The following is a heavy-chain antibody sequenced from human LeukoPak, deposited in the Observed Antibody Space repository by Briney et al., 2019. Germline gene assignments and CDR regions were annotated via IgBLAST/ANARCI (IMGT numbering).Heavy chain of an antibody. CDR3: ARVIVDGIAVAGKYYFDY. D-gene: IGHD6-19*01. CDR2: IYHSGST. CDR1: GGSFSGYY. V-gene: IGHV4-34*01. J-gene: IGHJ4*02. Sequence: SETLSLTCAVYGGSFSGYYWSWIRQPPGKGLEWIGEIYHSGSTNYNPSLKSRVTISVDTSKNQFSLKLSSVTAADTAVYYCARVIVDGIAVAGKYYFDYWGQGTLVTVSS.